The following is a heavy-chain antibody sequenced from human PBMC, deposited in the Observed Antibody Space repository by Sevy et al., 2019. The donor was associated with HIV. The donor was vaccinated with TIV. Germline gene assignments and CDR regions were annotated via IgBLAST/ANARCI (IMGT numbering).Heavy chain of an antibody. CDR3: ATQAGIAAAGRVFDY. CDR2: TRNKADGDTT. Sequence: GGSLRLSCVASGFTFSDHYMEWVRQAPGKGLEWVGRTRNKADGDTTEYAASEKGRFTISKDESKTSLYVQMNSLKAEETAVYYCATQAGIAAAGRVFDYWGQGTLVTVSS. V-gene: IGHV3-72*01. J-gene: IGHJ4*02. CDR1: GFTFSDHY. D-gene: IGHD6-13*01.